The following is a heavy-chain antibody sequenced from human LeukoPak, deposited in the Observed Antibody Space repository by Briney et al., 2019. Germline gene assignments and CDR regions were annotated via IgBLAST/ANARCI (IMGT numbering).Heavy chain of an antibody. Sequence: GGSLRLSCAASGFTFGDYYMSWIRQAPGKGLEWVSYISSSGSTIYYADSVKGRFTISRDNAKNSLYLQMNSLRAEDTAVYYCAREHVYYYYYMDVWGKGTTVTVSS. J-gene: IGHJ6*03. CDR1: GFTFGDYY. CDR2: ISSSGSTI. CDR3: AREHVYYYYYMDV. V-gene: IGHV3-11*01.